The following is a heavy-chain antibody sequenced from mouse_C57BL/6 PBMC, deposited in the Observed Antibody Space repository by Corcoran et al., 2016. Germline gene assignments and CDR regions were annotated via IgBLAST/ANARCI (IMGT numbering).Heavy chain of an antibody. Sequence: EVQLQQSGPELVKPGASVKISCKASGYTFTDYYMNWVKQSHGKSLEWIGDINPNNGGTSYNQKFKGKATLTVDKSSSTAYMELRILTSEDSAVYYCTGSSRFAYWGQGTLVTVSA. J-gene: IGHJ3*01. CDR2: INPNNGGT. CDR1: GYTFTDYY. CDR3: TGSSRFAY. D-gene: IGHD1-1*01. V-gene: IGHV1-26*01.